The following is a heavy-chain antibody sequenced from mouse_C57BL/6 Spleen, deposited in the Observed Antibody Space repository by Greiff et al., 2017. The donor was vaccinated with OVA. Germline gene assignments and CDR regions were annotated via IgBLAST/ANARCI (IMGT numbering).Heavy chain of an antibody. J-gene: IGHJ4*01. V-gene: IGHV14-3*01. CDR2: IDPANGNT. Sequence: VQLKQSVAELVRPGASVKLSCTASGFNIKNTYMHWVKQRPEQGLEWIGRIDPANGNTKYAPKFQGKATITADTSSNTAYLQLSSLTSEDTAIYYCASHDGLRAYAMDYWGQGTSVTVSS. CDR3: ASHDGLRAYAMDY. CDR1: GFNIKNTY. D-gene: IGHD2-3*01.